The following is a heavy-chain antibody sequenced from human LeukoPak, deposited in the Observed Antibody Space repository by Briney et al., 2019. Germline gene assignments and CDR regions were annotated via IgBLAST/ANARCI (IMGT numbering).Heavy chain of an antibody. J-gene: IGHJ3*01. V-gene: IGHV4-4*07. D-gene: IGHD5-12*01. CDR2: IYTSGST. CDR3: ARHPRKIVVTIFAFDF. Sequence: SETLSLTCTVSGGSISSYYWSWIRQPAGKGLEWIGRIYTSGSTNYNPSLKSRVTMSEDTSKNQFSLKLSSVTAADTAVYYCARHPRKIVVTIFAFDFWGQGKMVTVS. CDR1: GGSISSYY.